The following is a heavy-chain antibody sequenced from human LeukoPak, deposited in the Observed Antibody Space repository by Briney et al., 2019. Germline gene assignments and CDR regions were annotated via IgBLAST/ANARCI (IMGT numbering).Heavy chain of an antibody. J-gene: IGHJ5*02. CDR3: ARHEYSGSYYGLSWFDP. CDR2: IYYSGST. CDR1: GGSISSSGYY. D-gene: IGHD1-26*01. V-gene: IGHV4-39*01. Sequence: SGPGLVKPSETLSLTCTVSGGSISSSGYYWGWIRQPPGKGLEWIASIYYSGSTYYNPSLKSRVTISVDTSKNQLSLKLSSQTAADTAVYYCARHEYSGSYYGLSWFDPWGQGTLVTVSS.